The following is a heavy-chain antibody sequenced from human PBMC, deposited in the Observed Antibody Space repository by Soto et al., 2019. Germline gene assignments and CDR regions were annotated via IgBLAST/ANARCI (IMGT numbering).Heavy chain of an antibody. CDR3: ARLYCSSTSCYMWFAP. J-gene: IGHJ5*02. CDR1: GYSFTSYW. V-gene: IGHV5-10-1*01. D-gene: IGHD2-2*02. Sequence: GESLKISCXGSGYSFTSYWISWVRQMPGKGLEWMGRIDPSDSYTNYSPSFQGHVTISADKSISTAYLQWSSLKASDTAMYYCARLYCSSTSCYMWFAPWGQGTLVTVSS. CDR2: IDPSDSYT.